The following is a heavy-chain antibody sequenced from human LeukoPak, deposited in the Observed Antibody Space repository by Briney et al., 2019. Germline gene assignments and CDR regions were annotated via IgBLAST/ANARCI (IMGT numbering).Heavy chain of an antibody. V-gene: IGHV4-38-2*01. Sequence: KPSETLSLTCAVSGYSIGSGYYWGWIRQPPGKGLEWIGSMYHSGSTYYNPSLKSRVTISVDTSKNQFSLKLSSVTAADTAVYYCARARGIGTGGQYYFDYWGQGTLVTVSS. D-gene: IGHD1-14*01. J-gene: IGHJ4*02. CDR1: GYSIGSGYY. CDR3: ARARGIGTGGQYYFDY. CDR2: MYHSGST.